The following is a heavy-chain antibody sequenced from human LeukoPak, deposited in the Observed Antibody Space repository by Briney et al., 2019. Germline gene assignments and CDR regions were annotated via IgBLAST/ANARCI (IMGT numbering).Heavy chain of an antibody. V-gene: IGHV3-7*01. J-gene: IGHJ5*02. CDR2: IKQDGSEK. Sequence: GGSLRLSCAASGFTLSSYWMSWVRQAPGKGREWVANIKQDGSEKYYVDSVKGRFTISRDNAKNSLNLQMNSLRAEDTAVYYGARAVVVPAAMFDPWGQGTLVTASS. CDR3: ARAVVVPAAMFDP. CDR1: GFTLSSYW. D-gene: IGHD2-2*01.